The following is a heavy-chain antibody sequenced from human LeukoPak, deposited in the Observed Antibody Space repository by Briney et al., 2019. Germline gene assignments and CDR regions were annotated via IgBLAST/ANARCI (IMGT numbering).Heavy chain of an antibody. J-gene: IGHJ6*02. CDR1: GFTFSSYS. V-gene: IGHV3-21*01. CDR2: ISSSSSYI. CDR3: ARDPYVVVPAAITDYYYGMDV. D-gene: IGHD2-2*02. Sequence: GESLRLSCAASGFTFSSYSMNWVRQAPGKGLEWVSSISSSSSYIYYADSVKGRFTISRDNAKNSLYLQMNSLRAEDTAVYYCARDPYVVVPAAITDYYYGMDVWGQGTTVTVSS.